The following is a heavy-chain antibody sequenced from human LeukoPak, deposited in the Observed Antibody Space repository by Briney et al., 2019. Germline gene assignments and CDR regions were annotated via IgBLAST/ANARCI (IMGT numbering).Heavy chain of an antibody. CDR3: GLDVGELFRPVPPDV. CDR2: INPSGGST. J-gene: IGHJ6*02. D-gene: IGHD3-10*01. V-gene: IGHV1-46*01. Sequence: ASVKVSCKASGYTFTSYYMHWVRHAPGQGLELIGIINPSGGSTSYPQKFQGRGTMTRDTSTGTVYMELSSLRYEDTAVYYCGLDVGELFRPVPPDVWGQGTTVTVSS. CDR1: GYTFTSYY.